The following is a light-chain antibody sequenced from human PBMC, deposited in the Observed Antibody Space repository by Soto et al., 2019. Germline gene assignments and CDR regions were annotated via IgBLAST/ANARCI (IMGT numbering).Light chain of an antibody. CDR3: QQLNRYPQVT. CDR1: QGMSTY. CDR2: AAY. Sequence: DIQLTQSPSSLSASVRDRVTITCRASQGMSTYLAWYQQKPGKAPKLLIYAAYTLESGIPSSFSGSGYGTDFTLTISSLQPEDFATYYCQQLNRYPQVTLGGGTQVEIK. V-gene: IGKV1-9*01. J-gene: IGKJ4*01.